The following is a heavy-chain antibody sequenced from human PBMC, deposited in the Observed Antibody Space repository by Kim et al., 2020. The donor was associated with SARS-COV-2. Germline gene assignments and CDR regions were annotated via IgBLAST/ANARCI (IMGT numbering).Heavy chain of an antibody. D-gene: IGHD6-13*01. Sequence: GGSLRLSCADSGFTFGNSDMTWVRQAPGKGLEWVSVISVTGTNTYYADSVKGRFTISRDNFRNTLYLQMNSLGAEDTAVYYCAKGGRSSSWYYNYLDHWGQGTLVTVSS. V-gene: IGHV3-23*01. CDR1: GFTFGNSD. CDR2: ISVTGTNT. CDR3: AKGGRSSSWYYNYLDH. J-gene: IGHJ4*02.